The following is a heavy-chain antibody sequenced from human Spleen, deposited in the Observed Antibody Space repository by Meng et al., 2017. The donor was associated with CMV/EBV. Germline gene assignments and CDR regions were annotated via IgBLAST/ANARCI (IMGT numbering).Heavy chain of an antibody. J-gene: IGHJ6*02. D-gene: IGHD3-3*01. CDR1: GFTFSSYS. V-gene: IGHV3-21*01. CDR2: ISSSSSYI. CDR3: ARQLRSTIFGVAGYYYYGMDV. Sequence: GGSLRLSCAASGFTFSSYSMNWVRQAPGKGLEWVSSISSSSSYIYYADSVKGRFTISRDNAKNSLYLQMNSLRAEDTAVYYCARQLRSTIFGVAGYYYYGMDVWGQGTTVTVSS.